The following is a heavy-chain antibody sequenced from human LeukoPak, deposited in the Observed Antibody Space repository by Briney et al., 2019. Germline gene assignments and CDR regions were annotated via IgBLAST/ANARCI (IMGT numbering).Heavy chain of an antibody. V-gene: IGHV4-59*12. J-gene: IGHJ6*02. CDR2: IYYSGST. CDR3: ARDPVYSSGWPPDYYYYGMDV. D-gene: IGHD6-19*01. CDR1: GGSISSYY. Sequence: SETLSLTCTVSGGSISSYYWSWIRQPPGKGLEWIGYIYYSGSTNYNPSLKSRVTMSVDTSKNQFSLKLSSVTAADTAVYYCARDPVYSSGWPPDYYYYGMDVWGQGTTVTVSS.